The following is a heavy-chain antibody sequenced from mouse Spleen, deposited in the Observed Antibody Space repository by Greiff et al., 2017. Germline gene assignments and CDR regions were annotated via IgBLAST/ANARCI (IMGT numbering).Heavy chain of an antibody. Sequence: QVQLQQSGAELVKPGASVKLSCKASGYTFTSYWMHWVKQRPGQGLEWIGMIHPNSGSTNYNEKFKSKATLTVDKSSSTAYMQLSSLTSEDSAVYYCARRGYYRYDWFAYWGQGTLVTVSA. CDR3: ARRGYYRYDWFAY. CDR1: GYTFTSYW. D-gene: IGHD2-14*01. CDR2: IHPNSGST. V-gene: IGHV1-64*01. J-gene: IGHJ3*01.